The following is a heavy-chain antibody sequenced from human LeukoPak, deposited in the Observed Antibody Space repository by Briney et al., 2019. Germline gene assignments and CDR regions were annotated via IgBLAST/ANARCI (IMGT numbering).Heavy chain of an antibody. V-gene: IGHV3-66*01. D-gene: IGHD1-1*01. CDR3: ASLTTGTPSYFDY. Sequence: PGGSLRLSCAASGFTVSSNYMSWVRQAPGKGLEWVSIIYSGGSTYYADSVKGRFTISRDNSKNTLYLQMNSLRAEDTAVYYCASLTTGTPSYFDYWGQGTLVTVSS. CDR2: IYSGGST. J-gene: IGHJ4*02. CDR1: GFTVSSNY.